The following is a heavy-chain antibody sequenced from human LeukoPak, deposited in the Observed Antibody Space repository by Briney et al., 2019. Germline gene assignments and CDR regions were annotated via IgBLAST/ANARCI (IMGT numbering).Heavy chain of an antibody. V-gene: IGHV3-23*01. J-gene: IGHJ4*02. D-gene: IGHD3-10*01. CDR1: GFSFSNWA. CDR2: FTRNDETT. Sequence: GGSLRLSCAASGFSFSNWAMSWVRQAPGKGLEWVSGFTRNDETTSYADSVKGRFTISRDNSKNTLYLQMNSLKTEDTAVYYCTTDWAPMRTSGRPFDYWGQGTLVTVSS. CDR3: TTDWAPMRTSGRPFDY.